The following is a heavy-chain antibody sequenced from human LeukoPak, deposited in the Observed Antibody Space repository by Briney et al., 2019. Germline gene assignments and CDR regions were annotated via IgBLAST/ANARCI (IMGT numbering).Heavy chain of an antibody. CDR1: GFTFTSYS. Sequence: GGSLRLSCAASGFTFTSYSMNWVRQAPGKGLEWVAVISYDGNNEYYADSVKGRFTISRDNSENTLFLQMNSLRAEDTAVYYCAKDSLLNTRITIFGVVTPYYYYGMDVWGRGTTVTVS. V-gene: IGHV3-30*18. D-gene: IGHD3-3*01. CDR2: ISYDGNNE. CDR3: AKDSLLNTRITIFGVVTPYYYYGMDV. J-gene: IGHJ6*02.